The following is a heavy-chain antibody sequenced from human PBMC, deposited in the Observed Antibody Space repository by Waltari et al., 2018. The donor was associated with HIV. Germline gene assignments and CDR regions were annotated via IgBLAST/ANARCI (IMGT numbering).Heavy chain of an antibody. D-gene: IGHD3-16*01. CDR1: GINFNADA. V-gene: IGHV1-3*01. CDR2: INVGTIFS. Sequence: QVQLVQSGAEVKKPGASVKVSCRASGINFNADAVHWVRQAPGQGLEWLGSINVGTIFSRYSQMFQGRLTFTRDTSETTIFMELRSLKSEDTAVYFCAGGSAWLVYVLEIWGQGTLVTVSS. J-gene: IGHJ4*02. CDR3: AGGSAWLVYVLEI.